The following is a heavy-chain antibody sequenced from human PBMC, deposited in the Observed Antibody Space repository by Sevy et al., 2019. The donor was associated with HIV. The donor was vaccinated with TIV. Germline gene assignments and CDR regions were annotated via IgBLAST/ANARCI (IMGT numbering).Heavy chain of an antibody. CDR1: GFTFSGSA. D-gene: IGHD1-26*01. CDR3: TRHQSPFGSRPYYYYGMDV. Sequence: GGSLRLSCAASGFTFSGSAMHWVRQASGKGLEWVGRIRSKAKSYATAYAASVKGRFTISRDDSKNTAYLQMNSLKTEDTAVYYCTRHQSPFGSRPYYYYGMDVWGQGTTVTVSS. J-gene: IGHJ6*02. CDR2: IRSKAKSYAT. V-gene: IGHV3-73*01.